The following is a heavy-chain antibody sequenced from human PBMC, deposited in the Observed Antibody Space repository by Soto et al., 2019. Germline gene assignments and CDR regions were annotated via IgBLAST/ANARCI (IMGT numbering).Heavy chain of an antibody. CDR3: ALTRRSSLLEVAGPGFEY. CDR1: GFNFGVFG. CDR2: LSYEGSEE. J-gene: IGHJ4*02. V-gene: IGHV3-30*03. D-gene: IGHD6-19*01. Sequence: GGSLRLSCAASGFNFGVFGMHWVRQAPGKGLEWLSVLSYEGSEEYYADSVRGRFTISRDNSKNTLFLQMDSLRVDDTGVYYCALTRRSSLLEVAGPGFEYWGQGTLITVSS.